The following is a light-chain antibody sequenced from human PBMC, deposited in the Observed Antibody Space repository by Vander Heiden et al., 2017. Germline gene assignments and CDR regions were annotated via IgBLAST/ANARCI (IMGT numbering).Light chain of an antibody. CDR3: QQYYSTPLT. CDR1: KPNLYSPSNKNY. Sequence: ILLTDSPSTVPVSLGGRHTHHHKPGKPNLYSPSNKNYLAWYQQKPGQPPKLLIYGASTRDSGVPDRFSGSGSGTDFTLTISSLQAEDVAVYYCQQYYSTPLTFGGGTKVEIK. J-gene: IGKJ4*01. V-gene: IGKV4-1*01. CDR2: GAS.